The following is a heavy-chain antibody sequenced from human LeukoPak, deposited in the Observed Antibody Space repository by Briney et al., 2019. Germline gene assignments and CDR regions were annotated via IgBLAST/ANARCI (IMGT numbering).Heavy chain of an antibody. CDR2: IYSGGRT. J-gene: IGHJ4*02. CDR3: SKASAMIVVVSKHFDY. Sequence: GGSLRLSCAASGFTVSRNYMSWVRQAPGKGLEWVSVIYSGGRTYYSDSVKGRFTISRDNSKNTLYLQMNSLRAEDTAVYYCSKASAMIVVVSKHFDYWGQGTLVTGSS. CDR1: GFTVSRNY. D-gene: IGHD3-22*01. V-gene: IGHV3-66*01.